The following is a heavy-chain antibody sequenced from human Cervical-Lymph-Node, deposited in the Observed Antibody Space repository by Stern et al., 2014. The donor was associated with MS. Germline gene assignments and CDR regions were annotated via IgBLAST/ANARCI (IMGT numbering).Heavy chain of an antibody. J-gene: IGHJ2*01. Sequence: EVQLVQSGGGLVQPGGSLRLSCAASGFTVTSNYMSWVRQAPGKGLEWVSVVYSGGSTYSADSVKGRFTISRDNSKNTLYLQMNGLRAEDTAVYYCARAERSGWGDWYFDLWGRGTLVTVSS. CDR1: GFTVTSNY. V-gene: IGHV3-66*01. D-gene: IGHD6-19*01. CDR3: ARAERSGWGDWYFDL. CDR2: VYSGGST.